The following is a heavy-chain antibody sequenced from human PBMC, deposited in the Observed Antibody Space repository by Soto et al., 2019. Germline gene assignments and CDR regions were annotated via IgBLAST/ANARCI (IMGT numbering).Heavy chain of an antibody. Sequence: WGSLRLSCAASGFSFNTYWMHWVRQAPGKGPVWVSRINSDGSVTDYAGSVKGRFTISRDNAKNTLYLQMNSLGAEDTAVYYCARAMTSVGATTKGDYWGQGTLVTVSS. CDR3: ARAMTSVGATTKGDY. D-gene: IGHD1-26*01. CDR1: GFSFNTYW. J-gene: IGHJ4*02. V-gene: IGHV3-74*01. CDR2: INSDGSVT.